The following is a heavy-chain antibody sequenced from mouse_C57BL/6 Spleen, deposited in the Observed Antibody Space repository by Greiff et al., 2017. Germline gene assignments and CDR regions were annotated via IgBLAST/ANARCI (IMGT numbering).Heavy chain of an antibody. CDR1: GYTFTSYW. CDR3: ARKLLYYFEC. V-gene: IGHV1-55*01. J-gene: IGHJ2*01. CDR2: IYPGSGST. Sequence: QVQLQQPGAELVKPGASVKMSCKASGYTFTSYWITWVKQRPGQGLEWIGCIYPGSGSTNYNEKFKSKATLTVDTSSSTAYMQLSSLTSEDSAGYYWARKLLYYFECWGQGTTLTVAS.